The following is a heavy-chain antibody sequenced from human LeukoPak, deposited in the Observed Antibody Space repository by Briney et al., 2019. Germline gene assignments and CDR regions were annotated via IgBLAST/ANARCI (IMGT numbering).Heavy chain of an antibody. V-gene: IGHV4-34*01. CDR2: INHSGST. Sequence: SETLSLTCAVYGGSFSGYYWSWIRQPPGKGLEWIGEINHSGSTNYNPSLKSRVTISVDTSKNQFALDLRSVTAADTAVYYCTRDIGDFVSDFWGQGTLVTVSS. CDR3: TRDIGDFVSDF. CDR1: GGSFSGYY. J-gene: IGHJ4*02. D-gene: IGHD2-21*02.